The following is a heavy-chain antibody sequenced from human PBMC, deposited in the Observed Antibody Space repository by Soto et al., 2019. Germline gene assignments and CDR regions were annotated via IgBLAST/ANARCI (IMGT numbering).Heavy chain of an antibody. J-gene: IGHJ4*02. CDR3: ATLWFGFRYYFAN. Sequence: EVQLLESGGGLVQPGGSLRLSCAASGFTFSTYAMTWVRQAPGKGLEWVSDISDSGGSTYYADSVKGRFTISRDNSKNTLYLQVNSRRAEDTAVYSCATLWFGFRYYFANWGQGTLVTVSS. V-gene: IGHV3-23*01. CDR2: ISDSGGST. CDR1: GFTFSTYA. D-gene: IGHD3-10*01.